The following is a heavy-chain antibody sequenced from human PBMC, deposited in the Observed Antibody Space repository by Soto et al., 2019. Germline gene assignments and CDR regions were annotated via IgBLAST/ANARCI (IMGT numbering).Heavy chain of an antibody. CDR1: GFTFSSSW. CDR2: ISGSGGST. V-gene: IGHV3-23*04. D-gene: IGHD5-18*01. J-gene: IGHJ6*02. CDR3: AKNWDTRVYYYYGMDV. Sequence: EVQLVESGGGLVQPGGSLRLSCVVSGFTFSSSWMHWVRQGPGKGLVWVSAISGSGGSTYYADSVKGRFTISRDNSKNTLYLQMNSLRAEDTAVYYCAKNWDTRVYYYYGMDVWGQGTTVTVSS.